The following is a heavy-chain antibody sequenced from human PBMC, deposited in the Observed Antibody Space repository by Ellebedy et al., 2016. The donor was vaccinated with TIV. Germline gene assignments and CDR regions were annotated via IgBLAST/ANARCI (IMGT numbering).Heavy chain of an antibody. CDR3: ARGHSGGYLASNSDY. J-gene: IGHJ4*02. V-gene: IGHV3-74*01. D-gene: IGHD3-22*01. CDR2: IKSDGSTT. Sequence: GESLKISXAASGFTFSNYYMHWVRQAPGKGLVWVSRIKSDGSTTTYADSVKGRFTISRDNAKNTLYLEMISLRAEDTAVYFCARGHSGGYLASNSDYWGQGTLVTVSS. CDR1: GFTFSNYY.